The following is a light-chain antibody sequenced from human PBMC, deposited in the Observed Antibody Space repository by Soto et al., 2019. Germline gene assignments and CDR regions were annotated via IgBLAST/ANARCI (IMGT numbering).Light chain of an antibody. CDR2: VAS. V-gene: IGKV3-15*01. CDR1: QGVSSN. CDR3: QQYNNWPPYT. J-gene: IGKJ2*01. Sequence: EIVMTQSPGTLSASPGERATISCRASQGVSSNLAWYQQKPGQAPRLLLYVASTRAAGIPARFSGSGSGTEFTLTISSLQSEDFAVYYCQQYNNWPPYTFGQGTKLEIK.